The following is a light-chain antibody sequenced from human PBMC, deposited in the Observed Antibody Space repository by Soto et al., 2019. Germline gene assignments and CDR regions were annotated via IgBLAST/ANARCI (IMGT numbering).Light chain of an antibody. CDR1: QSVSSRS. Sequence: EIVLTQSPGTLSLSPGERATPSCRASQSVSSRSLAWYQHKPGQAPRLLLYAASIRATSIPDRYRGSGSVTDFTLTISRLEPEDFVVYYGQHYCYSQLYTFGQGTQLEI. CDR3: QHYCYSQLYT. CDR2: AAS. V-gene: IGKV3-20*01. J-gene: IGKJ2*01.